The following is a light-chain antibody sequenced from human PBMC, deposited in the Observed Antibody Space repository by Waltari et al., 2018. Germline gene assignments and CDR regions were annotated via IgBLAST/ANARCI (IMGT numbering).Light chain of an antibody. J-gene: IGKJ2*01. V-gene: IGKV1-39*01. Sequence: DIQMTQAPSSLSASIGDRVIITCRARENIANYVSLYRQKPGTAPELLIYRISSLQSGVPSRFSGGGSGTDFTLTISRLQPADFATYICQQSYSRPPTFGQGTKVEIK. CDR1: ENIANY. CDR3: QQSYSRPPT. CDR2: RIS.